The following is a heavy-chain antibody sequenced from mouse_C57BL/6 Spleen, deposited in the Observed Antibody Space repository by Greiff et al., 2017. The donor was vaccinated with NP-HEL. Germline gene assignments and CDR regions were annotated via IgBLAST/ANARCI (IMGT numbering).Heavy chain of an antibody. CDR2: SRNKANDYTT. Sequence: EVKLMESGGGLVQSGRSLRLSCATSGFTFSDFYMEWVRQAPGKGLEWIAASRNKANDYTTEYSASVKGRFIVSRDTSQSILYLQMNALRAEDTAIYYCERDELGRGAMDYWGQGTSVTVSS. CDR1: GFTFSDFY. J-gene: IGHJ4*01. V-gene: IGHV7-1*01. D-gene: IGHD4-1*01. CDR3: ERDELGRGAMDY.